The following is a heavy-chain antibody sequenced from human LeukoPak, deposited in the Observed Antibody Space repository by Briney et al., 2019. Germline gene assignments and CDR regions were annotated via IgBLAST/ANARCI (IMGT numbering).Heavy chain of an antibody. V-gene: IGHV3-48*04. Sequence: GGSLRLSCAASGFTFSSYGMHWVRQAPGKGLEWVSYISSSGSTIYYADSVKGRFTISRDNAKNSLYLQMNSLRAEDTAVYYCARDPQSDYYFDYWGQGTLVTVSS. CDR3: ARDPQSDYYFDY. CDR2: ISSSGSTI. J-gene: IGHJ4*02. D-gene: IGHD2-21*01. CDR1: GFTFSSYG.